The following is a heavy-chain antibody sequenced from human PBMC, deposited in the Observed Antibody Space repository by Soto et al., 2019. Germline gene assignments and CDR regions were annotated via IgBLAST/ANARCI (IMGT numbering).Heavy chain of an antibody. CDR1: GYTFTSYD. J-gene: IGHJ5*02. CDR3: ASPIAAADYKRLTSWFDP. CDR2: MNPNSGNT. V-gene: IGHV1-8*01. Sequence: PSLKVSCNASGYTFTSYDINWVLQATGQGLEWMGWMNPNSGNTGYAQKFQGRVTMTRNTSISTAYMELSSLRAEDTAVYYCASPIAAADYKRLTSWFDPWGQGTLVTVSS. D-gene: IGHD6-13*01.